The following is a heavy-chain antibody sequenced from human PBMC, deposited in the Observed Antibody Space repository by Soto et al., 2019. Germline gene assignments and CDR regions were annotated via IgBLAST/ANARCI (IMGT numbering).Heavy chain of an antibody. CDR1: GFTFSSYS. CDR3: ARDQILLLFWEKKSGTLYLLDD. V-gene: IGHV3-48*02. Sequence: GGSLRLSCAASGFTFSSYSMNWVRQAPGKGLEWVSYISSSSSTIYYADSVKGRFTISRDNAKNSLYLQMNSLRDEDTAVYYCARDQILLLFWEKKSGTLYLLDDWGKGTLVTVAS. D-gene: IGHD3-3*01. CDR2: ISSSSSTI. J-gene: IGHJ4*02.